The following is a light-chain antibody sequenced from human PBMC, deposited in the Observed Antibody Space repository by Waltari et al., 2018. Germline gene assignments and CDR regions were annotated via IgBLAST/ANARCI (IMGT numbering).Light chain of an antibody. V-gene: IGLV1-40*01. CDR3: QSYDSSLNGRV. J-gene: IGLJ2*01. Sequence: QSVLTQPPSVSGAPGQTVTISCTGSSSNIGAGYDVHWYQHLPGTAPKPLIYVNINRPSGVPDRFSASRSGTSASLAITGLRAEDEGDYYCQSYDSSLNGRVFGGGSRLTVL. CDR2: VNI. CDR1: SSNIGAGYD.